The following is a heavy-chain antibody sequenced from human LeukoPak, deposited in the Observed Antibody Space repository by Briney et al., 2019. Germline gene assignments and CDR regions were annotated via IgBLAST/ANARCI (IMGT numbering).Heavy chain of an antibody. CDR1: GFTFDDYA. CDR2: ISGVGGST. D-gene: IGHD3-22*01. CDR3: AKVGYYYDSSGPSEDAFDI. J-gene: IGHJ3*02. Sequence: GGSLRLSRAASGFTFDDYAMHWVRQAPGKGLEWVSLISGVGGSTYYADSVKGRFTISRDNSKNSLYLQMNSLRTEDTALYYCAKVGYYYDSSGPSEDAFDIWGQGTMVTVSS. V-gene: IGHV3-43*02.